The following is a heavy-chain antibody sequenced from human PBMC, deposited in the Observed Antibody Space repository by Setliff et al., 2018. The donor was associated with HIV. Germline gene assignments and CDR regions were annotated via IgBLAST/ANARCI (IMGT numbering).Heavy chain of an antibody. D-gene: IGHD6-13*01. V-gene: IGHV3-23*01. Sequence: PGGSLRLSCAASGFTFSNYAMSWVRQAPGKGLEWVSGISGSAGTTYYADSVKGRFTISRDNSKNTLYLQMNSLRAEDTAVYYCAKDHATSSWFTAFLDYWGQGALVTVSS. CDR1: GFTFSNYA. CDR3: AKDHATSSWFTAFLDY. CDR2: ISGSAGTT. J-gene: IGHJ4*02.